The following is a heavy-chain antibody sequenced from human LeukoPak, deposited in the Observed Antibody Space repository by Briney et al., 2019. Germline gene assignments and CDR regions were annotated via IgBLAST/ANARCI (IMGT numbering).Heavy chain of an antibody. CDR1: GGSISSYY. V-gene: IGHV4-59*08. Sequence: SETLSLTCTVSGGSISSYYWSWIRQPPGKGLEWIGYIYYSGSTNYNPSLKSRVTISVDTSKNQFSLKLSSVTAADTAVYYCAGVIGLQRGDGFDIWGQGTMVTVSS. CDR3: AGVIGLQRGDGFDI. CDR2: IYYSGST. J-gene: IGHJ3*02. D-gene: IGHD5-12*01.